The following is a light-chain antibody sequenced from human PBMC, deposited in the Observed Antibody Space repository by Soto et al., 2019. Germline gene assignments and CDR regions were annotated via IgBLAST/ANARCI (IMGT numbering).Light chain of an antibody. CDR1: STDIGFYNH. Sequence: SALTQPASVSGSPGQSITISCTGTSTDIGFYNHVSWYQHHPGEAPKLIIYEVNNRFSGVSNRFSGSKSGNTASLTISGLQAEDEADYYCCSYSTGSTLVFGTGTKLTVL. CDR2: EVN. J-gene: IGLJ1*01. CDR3: CSYSTGSTLV. V-gene: IGLV2-14*01.